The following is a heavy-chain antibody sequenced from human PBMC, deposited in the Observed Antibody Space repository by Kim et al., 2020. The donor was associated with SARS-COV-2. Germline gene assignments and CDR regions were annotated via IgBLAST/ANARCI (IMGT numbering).Heavy chain of an antibody. J-gene: IGHJ4*02. D-gene: IGHD5-18*01. Sequence: GGSLRLSCAASGFTFSSYGMHWVHQAPGKGLEWVAVISYDGSNKYYADSVKGRFTISRDNSKNTLYLQMNSLRAEDTAVYYCARDSIGYSDGFQLRIWGQGTLVTVSS. V-gene: IGHV3-33*05. CDR3: ARDSIGYSDGFQLRI. CDR1: GFTFSSYG. CDR2: ISYDGSNK.